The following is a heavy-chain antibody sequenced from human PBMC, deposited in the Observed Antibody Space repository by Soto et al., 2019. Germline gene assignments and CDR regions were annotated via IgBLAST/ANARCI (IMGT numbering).Heavy chain of an antibody. V-gene: IGHV1-3*01. D-gene: IGHD4-4*01. CDR2: INAGNGNT. CDR3: ASSYSNYALIDYYYYGMGV. Sequence: ETSVKPSCKDCGHTFTSNAMHCVRQAPRQRLEWMGWINAGNGNTKYSQKFQGRVTITRDTSASTAYMELSSLRSEDTAVYYCASSYSNYALIDYYYYGMGVWGQGTTVTVSS. J-gene: IGHJ6*02. CDR1: GHTFTSNA.